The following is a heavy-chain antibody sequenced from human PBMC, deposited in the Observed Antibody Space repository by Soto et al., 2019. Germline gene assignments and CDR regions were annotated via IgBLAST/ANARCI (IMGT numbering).Heavy chain of an antibody. J-gene: IGHJ6*03. CDR3: AKGTYSSGWYADYYYYYYMDV. Sequence: QLEGSLRLSCAASGFTFSSYAMSWVRQAPGKGLEWASAISGSGGSPYYADSVKGRFTISRDNSKNTLYLQMNSLRAEDTAVYYCAKGTYSSGWYADYYYYYYMDVWGKGTTVTVSS. V-gene: IGHV3-23*01. CDR1: GFTFSSYA. D-gene: IGHD6-19*01. CDR2: ISGSGGSP.